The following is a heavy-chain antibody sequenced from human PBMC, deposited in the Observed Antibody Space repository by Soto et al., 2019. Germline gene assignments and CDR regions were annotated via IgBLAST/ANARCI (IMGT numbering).Heavy chain of an antibody. CDR2: ISYDGSNK. CDR1: GFTFSSYA. V-gene: IGHV3-30-3*01. J-gene: IGHJ4*02. D-gene: IGHD5-12*01. CDR3: ARDHKWLDYFDY. Sequence: GGSLRLSCAASGFTFSSYAMHWVRQAPGKGLEWVAVISYDGSNKYYADSVKGRFTISRDNSKNTLYLQMNSLRAEDTAVYYCARDHKWLDYFDYWGQGTLVTVSS.